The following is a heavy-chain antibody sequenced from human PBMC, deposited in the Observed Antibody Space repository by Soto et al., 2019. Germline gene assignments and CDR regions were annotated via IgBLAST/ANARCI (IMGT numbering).Heavy chain of an antibody. Sequence: QVQLVQSGAEVKKPGASVKVSCKASGYTFTGYYMHWVRQAPGQGLEWMGWINPNSGGTNYAQKFQGRVTRTSDTSIRTADLELCRLRSDDTAVYFCASVYCSGGSCFTYWFDPWGQGTLVTVSS. CDR3: ASVYCSGGSCFTYWFDP. V-gene: IGHV1-2*02. CDR1: GYTFTGYY. D-gene: IGHD2-15*01. CDR2: INPNSGGT. J-gene: IGHJ5*02.